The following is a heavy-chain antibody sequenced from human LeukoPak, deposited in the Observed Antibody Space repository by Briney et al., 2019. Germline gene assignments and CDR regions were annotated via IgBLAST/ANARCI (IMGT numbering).Heavy chain of an antibody. CDR1: GYSISSGYY. CDR2: IYHSGST. Sequence: SETLSLTCTVSGYSISSGYYWGWIRQPPGKGLEWIGSIYHSGSTYYNPSLKSRVTISVDTSKNQFSLKLSSVTAADTAVYYCARASYSNYDYYYYYMDVWGKGTTVTVSS. CDR3: ARASYSNYDYYYYYMDV. V-gene: IGHV4-38-2*02. D-gene: IGHD4-11*01. J-gene: IGHJ6*03.